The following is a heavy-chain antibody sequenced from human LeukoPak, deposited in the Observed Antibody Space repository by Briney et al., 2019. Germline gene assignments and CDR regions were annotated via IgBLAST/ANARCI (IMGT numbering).Heavy chain of an antibody. J-gene: IGHJ4*02. Sequence: GGSLRLSCAASGFTFDDYAMHWVRQAPGKGLEWVSGISWNSGSIGYADSVKGRFTISRDNAKNSLYLQMNSLRAEDTAVYYCAREPRSERGYSYGYFDYWGQGTLVTVSS. CDR2: ISWNSGSI. CDR1: GFTFDDYA. V-gene: IGHV3-9*01. D-gene: IGHD5-18*01. CDR3: AREPRSERGYSYGYFDY.